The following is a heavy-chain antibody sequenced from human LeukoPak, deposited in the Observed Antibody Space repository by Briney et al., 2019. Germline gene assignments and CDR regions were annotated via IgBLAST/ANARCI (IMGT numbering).Heavy chain of an antibody. J-gene: IGHJ4*02. CDR3: AKDPVVGITGTTFDY. Sequence: GGSLRLSCAASGFTFSSYAMSWVRQAPGKGLEWVSAISGSGGSTYYADSVKGRFTISRDNSKNTLYLQMNSLRAEDTAVYYCAKDPVVGITGTTFDYWGQGTLVTVSS. CDR2: ISGSGGST. V-gene: IGHV3-23*01. CDR1: GFTFSSYA. D-gene: IGHD1-20*01.